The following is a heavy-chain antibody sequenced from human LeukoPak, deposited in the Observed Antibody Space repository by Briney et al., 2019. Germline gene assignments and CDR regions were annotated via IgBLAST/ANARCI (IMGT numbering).Heavy chain of an antibody. D-gene: IGHD3-22*01. CDR2: INPNSGGT. CDR3: ARHGSGYYPLLGMDV. Sequence: ASVKVSCKASGYTFTGYYMHWVRQAPGQGLEWMGWINPNSGGTNYAQKFQGWVTMTRDTSISTAYMELSSLRSDDTAVYYCARHGSGYYPLLGMDVWGQGTTVTVSS. CDR1: GYTFTGYY. J-gene: IGHJ6*02. V-gene: IGHV1-2*04.